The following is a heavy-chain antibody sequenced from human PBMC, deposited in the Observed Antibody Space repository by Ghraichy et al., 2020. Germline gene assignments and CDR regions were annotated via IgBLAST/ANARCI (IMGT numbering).Heavy chain of an antibody. CDR3: AKVAAHGYLHY. D-gene: IGHD2-15*01. CDR1: GFTFSSYA. J-gene: IGHJ4*02. V-gene: IGHV3-23*01. Sequence: SCAASGFTFSSYAMSWVRQAPGKGLEWVSAIGGSGDFTYYADSVKGRFTISRDNSKNTLYLQMNSLRAEDTAVYYCAKVAAHGYLHYWGQGTLVTVSS. CDR2: IGGSGDFT.